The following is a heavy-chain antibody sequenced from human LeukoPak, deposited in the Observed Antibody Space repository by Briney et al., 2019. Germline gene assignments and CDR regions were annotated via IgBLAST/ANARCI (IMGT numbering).Heavy chain of an antibody. CDR1: GLTFSTYA. V-gene: IGHV3-23*01. CDR2: SSGSGVNT. Sequence: GGSLRLSCAASGLTFSTYAMSWVRQAPGKGLEWVSASSGSGVNTYYADSVKGRFTISRDNSKNTLFLHMNSLRAEDTAIYYCAKSGGSGNWRHYYTDVCGKGTTVTVSS. D-gene: IGHD3-10*01. CDR3: AKSGGSGNWRHYYTDV. J-gene: IGHJ6*03.